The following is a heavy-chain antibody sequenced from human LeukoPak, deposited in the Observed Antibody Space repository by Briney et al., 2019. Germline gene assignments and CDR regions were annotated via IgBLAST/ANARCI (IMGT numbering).Heavy chain of an antibody. Sequence: GGSLRLSCAASGFTFSSYSMNWVRQAPGKGLEWVSYISSSSSTIYYADSVKGRFTISRDNAKNSLYLQTNSLRAEDTAVYYCAELGITMIGGVWGKGTTVTISS. D-gene: IGHD3-10*02. J-gene: IGHJ6*04. CDR1: GFTFSSYS. CDR2: ISSSSSTI. CDR3: AELGITMIGGV. V-gene: IGHV3-48*04.